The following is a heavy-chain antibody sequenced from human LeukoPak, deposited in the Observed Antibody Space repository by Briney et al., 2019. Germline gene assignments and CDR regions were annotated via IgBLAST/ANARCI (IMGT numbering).Heavy chain of an antibody. D-gene: IGHD1-26*01. CDR3: ARGGQVSTGASFDY. Sequence: ASVKVSCKASGGTFSTYSITWVRQAPGQGLEWMGRIIPILGVPNYAQKFQGRLTITADKSTSTAYMDLSSLGSEDTAVYYCARGGQVSTGASFDYGGQGTLVTVSS. V-gene: IGHV1-69*02. CDR2: IIPILGVP. J-gene: IGHJ4*02. CDR1: GGTFSTYS.